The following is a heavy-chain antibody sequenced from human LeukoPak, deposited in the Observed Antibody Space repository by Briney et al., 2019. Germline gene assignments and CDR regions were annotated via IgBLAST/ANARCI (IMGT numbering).Heavy chain of an antibody. V-gene: IGHV5-51*01. D-gene: IGHD1-14*01. CDR3: ARRPGRAFDI. J-gene: IGHJ3*02. Sequence: GESLKISCKGSGYDFNTNWIGWVRQMPGKGLEWMGIIFPSDSDTIYSPPFQGQVTISADKSINTAYLQWSSLKASDTAIYYCARRPGRAFDIWGQGTTVTVSS. CDR2: IFPSDSDT. CDR1: GYDFNTNW.